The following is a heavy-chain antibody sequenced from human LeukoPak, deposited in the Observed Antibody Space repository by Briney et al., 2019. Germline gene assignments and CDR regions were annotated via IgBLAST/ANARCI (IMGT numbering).Heavy chain of an antibody. CDR1: GYTFTSYD. J-gene: IGHJ4*02. CDR2: IDPSGGST. Sequence: GASVKVSCKASGYTFTSYDINWVRQATGQGLEWMGIIDPSGGSTSYAQKFQGRVTMTRDTSTSTVYMELSSLRSEDTAVYYCARQRGSCDYWGQGTLVTVSS. CDR3: ARQRGSCDY. D-gene: IGHD2-15*01. V-gene: IGHV1-46*01.